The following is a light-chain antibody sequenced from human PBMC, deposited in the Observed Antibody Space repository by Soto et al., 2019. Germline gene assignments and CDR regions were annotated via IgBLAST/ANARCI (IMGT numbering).Light chain of an antibody. V-gene: IGKV3-15*01. Sequence: EIVLTQSPGTLSLSPGERATLSCRASQSVRINLAWYQQRPGQAPRLLIYGASTRATGIPARFSGSGSGTDFTLTISNLQSEDFAVYYCQQYNNWPPITFGQGTRLEIK. J-gene: IGKJ5*01. CDR1: QSVRIN. CDR3: QQYNNWPPIT. CDR2: GAS.